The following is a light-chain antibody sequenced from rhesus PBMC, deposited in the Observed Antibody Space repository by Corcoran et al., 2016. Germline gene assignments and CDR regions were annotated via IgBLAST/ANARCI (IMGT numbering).Light chain of an antibody. CDR3: QQHNSYPPT. J-gene: IGKJ4*01. Sequence: DIQMTQSPSSLSASVGDTVTITCQASQGIRTYLAWYQQKPGKAPKLLIYDAYTLQSGVPSRFSGSGSETEVTLTISSLQPEAFATYYCQQHNSYPPTFGGGTKVEIK. V-gene: IGKV1-25*01. CDR2: DAY. CDR1: QGIRTY.